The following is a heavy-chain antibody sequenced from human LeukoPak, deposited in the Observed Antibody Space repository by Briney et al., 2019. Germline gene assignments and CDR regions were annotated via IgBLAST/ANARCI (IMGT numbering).Heavy chain of an antibody. CDR1: GFTFNNYG. D-gene: IGHD6-19*01. Sequence: ASAKVSCKASGFTFNNYGISWARQAPGQRLEWMGWISAYNGDTHYAQKFQGRVTLTTDTSTRTAYMELRSLRSDDTAMYYCARDPSNTSGWYIYFDYWGQGTLVTVSP. J-gene: IGHJ4*02. CDR3: ARDPSNTSGWYIYFDY. CDR2: ISAYNGDT. V-gene: IGHV1-18*01.